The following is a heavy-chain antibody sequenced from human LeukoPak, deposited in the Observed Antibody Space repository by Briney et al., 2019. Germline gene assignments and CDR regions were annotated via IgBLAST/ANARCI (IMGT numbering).Heavy chain of an antibody. CDR2: ILPMFGKT. Sequence: SVKVSCMASLGTFSSYDISWVRPAPGQGVEWMGGILPMFGKTNYAQRCQCRVTTTAGKGTSTAYMELSSLRSEDTAVYYCAGGRTDIVVVPATRRNYYFDYWGQGTLVTVSS. J-gene: IGHJ4*02. CDR1: LGTFSSYD. V-gene: IGHV1-69*06. CDR3: AGGRTDIVVVPATRRNYYFDY. D-gene: IGHD2-2*01.